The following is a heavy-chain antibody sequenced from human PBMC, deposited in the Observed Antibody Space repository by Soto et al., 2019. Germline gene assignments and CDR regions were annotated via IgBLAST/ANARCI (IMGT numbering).Heavy chain of an antibody. CDR3: ARDEGRTYFDY. CDR1: GFTFSSYS. CDR2: ISSSSSYI. J-gene: IGHJ4*02. V-gene: IGHV3-21*01. Sequence: GGSLRLSCAASGFTFSSYSMNWVRQAPGKGLEWVSSISSSSSYIYYADSVKGRFTISRDNAKNSLYLQMNSLRAEDTAVYYCARDEGRTYFDYWGQGTLVTVSS.